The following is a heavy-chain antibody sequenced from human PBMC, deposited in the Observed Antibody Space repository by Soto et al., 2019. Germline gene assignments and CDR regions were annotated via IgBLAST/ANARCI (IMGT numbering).Heavy chain of an antibody. Sequence: PSETLSLTCAVYGGSFSGYYWSWIRQPPGKGLEWIGEINHSGSTNYNPSLKSRVTISVDTSKNQFSLKLSSVTAADTAVYYCASRSGYLDYWGQGTLVTVSS. V-gene: IGHV4-34*01. CDR1: GGSFSGYY. CDR2: INHSGST. J-gene: IGHJ4*02. CDR3: ASRSGYLDY. D-gene: IGHD3-22*01.